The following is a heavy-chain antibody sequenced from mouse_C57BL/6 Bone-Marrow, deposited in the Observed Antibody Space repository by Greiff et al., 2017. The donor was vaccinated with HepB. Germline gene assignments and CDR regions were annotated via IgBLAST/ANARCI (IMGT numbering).Heavy chain of an antibody. Sequence: EVHLVESGGGLVKPGGSLKLSCAASGFTFSSYAMSWVRQTPEKRLEWVATISDGGSYTYYPDNVKGRFTISRDNAKNNLYLQMSHLKSEDTAMYYCARARDSSGYSQFAYWGQGTLVTVSA. CDR1: GFTFSSYA. J-gene: IGHJ3*01. D-gene: IGHD3-2*02. V-gene: IGHV5-4*01. CDR2: ISDGGSYT. CDR3: ARARDSSGYSQFAY.